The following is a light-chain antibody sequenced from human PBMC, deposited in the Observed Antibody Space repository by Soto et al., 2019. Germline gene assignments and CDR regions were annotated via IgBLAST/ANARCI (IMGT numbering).Light chain of an antibody. J-gene: IGKJ1*01. Sequence: EIVMTQSPATLSVSPGERATLSCRASQSVSSSYLAWYQQKPGQAPRLLIHGASTRATGIPARFSGSGSGTEFTPTISSLQSEDFAVYYCQQYNNWPPRTFGQGTKVDIK. CDR2: GAS. CDR3: QQYNNWPPRT. CDR1: QSVSSSY. V-gene: IGKV3-15*01.